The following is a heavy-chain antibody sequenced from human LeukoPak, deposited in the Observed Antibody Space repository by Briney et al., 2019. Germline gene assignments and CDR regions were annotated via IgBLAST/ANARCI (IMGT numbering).Heavy chain of an antibody. J-gene: IGHJ4*02. CDR2: IYTSGST. CDR3: ARGHYNWNDGGYFDY. V-gene: IGHV4-61*02. D-gene: IGHD1-1*01. CDR1: GGSLSSGSYY. Sequence: SETLSLTCTVSGGSLSSGSYYWSWLRQPAGKGLEWIGRIYTSGSTNYNPSLKSRVTISVDPSKNQFSLKLSSVTAADTAVYYCARGHYNWNDGGYFDYWGQGTLVTVSS.